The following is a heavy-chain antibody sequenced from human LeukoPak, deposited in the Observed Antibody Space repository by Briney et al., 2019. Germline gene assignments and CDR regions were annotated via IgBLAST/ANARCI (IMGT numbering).Heavy chain of an antibody. CDR3: ASGYDYAYLFDY. CDR1: GFTFSNYW. Sequence: GGPQRLSCAASGFTFSNYWMSWLRQAPGKGLEWVANIKQDGSEIYYVDSVKALFPFPRDNAENSLHAHVNTLSPEHAAVYICASGYDYAYLFDYWGQGTLVTVSS. D-gene: IGHD5-18*01. CDR2: IKQDGSEI. V-gene: IGHV3-7*01. J-gene: IGHJ4*02.